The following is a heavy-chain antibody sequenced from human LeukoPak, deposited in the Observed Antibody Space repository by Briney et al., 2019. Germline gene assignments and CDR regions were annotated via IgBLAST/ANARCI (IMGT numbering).Heavy chain of an antibody. CDR2: IYTSGS. J-gene: IGHJ4*02. CDR1: GGSISSGSYY. CDR3: ARLQVGPTTHFNY. D-gene: IGHD1-26*01. V-gene: IGHV4-61*02. Sequence: PSETLSLTCTVSGGSISSGSYYWSWIRQPAGKGLEWIGRIYTSGSNYNPSLKSRVTMSVDTSKNQFSLKLSSVTAADTAVYYCARLQVGPTTHFNYWGQGTLVTVSS.